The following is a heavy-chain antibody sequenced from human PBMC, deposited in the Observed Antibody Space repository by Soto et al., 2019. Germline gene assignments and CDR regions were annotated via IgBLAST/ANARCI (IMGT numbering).Heavy chain of an antibody. CDR2: IIPILGIA. CDR3: ARVEGHGWFDP. J-gene: IGHJ5*02. CDR1: GGTFSSYT. Sequence: QVQLVQSGAEVKKPGSSVKVSCKASGGTFSSYTISWVRQAPGQGLEWMGRIIPILGIANYAQKFQGRVTITADKSTSTAYMELSSLRSEDTTVYYCARVEGHGWFDPWGQGTLVTVSS. V-gene: IGHV1-69*02.